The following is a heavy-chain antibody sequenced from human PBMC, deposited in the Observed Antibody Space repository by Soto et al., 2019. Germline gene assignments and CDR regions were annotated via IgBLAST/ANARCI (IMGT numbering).Heavy chain of an antibody. D-gene: IGHD4-17*01. CDR3: ARGPLRTTVTTLESYFDY. J-gene: IGHJ4*02. V-gene: IGHV4-34*01. CDR1: GGSFSGYY. CDR2: INHSGST. Sequence: PSATLSLTCAVYGGSFSGYYWSWIRQPPGKGLEWIGEINHSGSTNYNPSLKSRVTISVDTSKNQFSLKLSSVTAADTAVYYCARGPLRTTVTTLESYFDYWGQGTLVTVSS.